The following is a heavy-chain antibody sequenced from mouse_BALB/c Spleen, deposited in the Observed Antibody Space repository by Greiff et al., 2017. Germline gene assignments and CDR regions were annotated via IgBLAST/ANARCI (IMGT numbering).Heavy chain of an antibody. J-gene: IGHJ4*01. Sequence: QVQLQQSGPGLVQPSQSLSITCTVSGFSLTSYGVHWVRQSPGKGLEWLGVIWSGGSTDYNAAFISRLSISKDNSKSQVFFKMNSLQANDTAIYYCARNGIYYGNYNYAMDYWGQGTSVTVSS. V-gene: IGHV2-2*02. CDR2: IWSGGST. D-gene: IGHD2-1*01. CDR3: ARNGIYYGNYNYAMDY. CDR1: GFSLTSYG.